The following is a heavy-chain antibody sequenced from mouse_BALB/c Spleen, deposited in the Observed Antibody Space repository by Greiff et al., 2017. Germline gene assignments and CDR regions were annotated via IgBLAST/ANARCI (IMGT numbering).Heavy chain of an antibody. CDR2: ISSGGGST. CDR3: ARQELYYFDY. CDR1: GFAFSSYD. V-gene: IGHV5-12-1*01. Sequence: EVMLVESGGGLVKPGGSLKLSCAASGFAFSSYDMSWVRQTPEKRLEWVAYISSGGGSTYYPDTVKGRFTISRDNAKNTLYLQMSSLKSEDTAMYYCARQELYYFDYWGQGTTLTVSS. J-gene: IGHJ2*01.